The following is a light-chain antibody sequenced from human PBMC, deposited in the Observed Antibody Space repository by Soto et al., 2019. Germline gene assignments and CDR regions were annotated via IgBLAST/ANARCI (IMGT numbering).Light chain of an antibody. Sequence: QSVLTQPASVSGSPGQSITISCTGTSSDVGSYNLVSWYQQHPGKAPKFMIFEVTQRPSGVSNRFSGSKSGNTASLTISGLQAEDEADYYCCSYSGSSTYVFGTGTKLPVL. CDR2: EVT. V-gene: IGLV2-23*02. J-gene: IGLJ1*01. CDR1: SSDVGSYNL. CDR3: CSYSGSSTYV.